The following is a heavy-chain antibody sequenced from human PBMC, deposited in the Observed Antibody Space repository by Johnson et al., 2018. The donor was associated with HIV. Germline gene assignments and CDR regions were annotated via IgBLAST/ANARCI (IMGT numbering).Heavy chain of an antibody. Sequence: MLLVESGGGVVQPGGSLRLSCAASGFTFSKAWMSCVRQAPGTGLEWVGRIKSKTDGGTTDYAAPVKGRFTISRDDSKNTLYLQMNSLKTEDTAVYYCTTDLASDAFDIWGQGTMVTVSS. J-gene: IGHJ3*02. CDR3: TTDLASDAFDI. CDR1: GFTFSKAW. CDR2: IKSKTDGGTT. V-gene: IGHV3-15*01.